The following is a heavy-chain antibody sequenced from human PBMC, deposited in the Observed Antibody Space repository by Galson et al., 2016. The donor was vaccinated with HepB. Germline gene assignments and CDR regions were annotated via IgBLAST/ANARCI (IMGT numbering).Heavy chain of an antibody. CDR3: AKHSRPDY. D-gene: IGHD2-15*01. V-gene: IGHV3-23*01. Sequence: SLRLSCAASGFTFSNYAMIWVRQTPGKGLEWVSGLTNRGGSTFYADSVKGRFTISRDTSNDTLYLQMDSLGAEDTARYYCAKHSRPDYWGRGTLVIVSS. CDR1: GFTFSNYA. J-gene: IGHJ4*02. CDR2: LTNRGGST.